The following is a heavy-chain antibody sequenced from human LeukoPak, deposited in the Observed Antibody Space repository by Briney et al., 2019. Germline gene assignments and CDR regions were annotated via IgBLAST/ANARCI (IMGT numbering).Heavy chain of an antibody. V-gene: IGHV1-69*06. CDR3: ARSGRLLPDY. CDR1: GGTFSSYA. Sequence: ASVKVSCKASGGTFSSYAISWVRQAPGQGLEWMGGIIPIFGTANYAQKFQGRVTITADKSTGTAYMELSSLRSEDTAVYYCARSGRLLPDYWGQGTLVTVSS. D-gene: IGHD2/OR15-2a*01. J-gene: IGHJ4*02. CDR2: IIPIFGTA.